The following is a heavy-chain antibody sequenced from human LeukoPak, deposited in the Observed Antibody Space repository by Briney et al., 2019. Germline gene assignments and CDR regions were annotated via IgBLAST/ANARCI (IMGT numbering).Heavy chain of an antibody. CDR1: GFTFSNYA. V-gene: IGHV3-30*04. Sequence: PGGSLRLSCAASGFTFSNYAMHWVRQAPGKGLEWVTLISYDGNNKYYPDSVKGRFTISRDNSKNTLYLQMNSLRAEDTAVYYCAKDQSIAALYYYYYMDVWGKGTTVTISS. J-gene: IGHJ6*03. D-gene: IGHD6-6*01. CDR2: ISYDGNNK. CDR3: AKDQSIAALYYYYYMDV.